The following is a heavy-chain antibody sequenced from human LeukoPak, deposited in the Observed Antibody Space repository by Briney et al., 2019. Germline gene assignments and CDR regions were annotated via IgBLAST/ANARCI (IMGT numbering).Heavy chain of an antibody. V-gene: IGHV3-53*01. J-gene: IGHJ4*02. Sequence: SGGPLGLSCAASGFTVSANYMSWVRQAPGKGLEWVSVIYSGGSTYYADSVKGRFTISRDNSNNTLYLQMNSLRAEDTAVYYCATRSSGWGQGTLVTVSS. CDR3: ATRSSG. CDR1: GFTVSANY. CDR2: IYSGGST. D-gene: IGHD6-19*01.